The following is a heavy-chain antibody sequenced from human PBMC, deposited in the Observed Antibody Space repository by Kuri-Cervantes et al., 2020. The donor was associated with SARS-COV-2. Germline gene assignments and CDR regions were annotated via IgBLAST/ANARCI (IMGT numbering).Heavy chain of an antibody. D-gene: IGHD6-13*01. J-gene: IGHJ6*03. CDR2: IYYSGST. CDR3: ARDSHSSSWPRGPYYYYYMDV. Sequence: SCTVSGGSISSGGYYWSWIRQHPGKGLEWIGYIYYSGSTYYNPSLKSQVTISVDTSKNQFSLKLSSVTAADTAAYHCARDSHSSSWPRGPYYYYYMDVWGKGTTVTVSS. V-gene: IGHV4-31*02. CDR1: GGSISSGGYY.